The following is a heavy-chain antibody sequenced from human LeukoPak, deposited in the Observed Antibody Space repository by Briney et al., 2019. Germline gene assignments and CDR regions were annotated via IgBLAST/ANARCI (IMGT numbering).Heavy chain of an antibody. Sequence: PGGSLRLSCAASGFTFSSYAMSWVRQAPGKGVEWVSAISGSGGSTYYADSVKGRFTNSRDNSKNTLYLQMNSLRAEDTAVYYCAKGEAYSGYALDYWGQGTLVTVSS. CDR3: AKGEAYSGYALDY. J-gene: IGHJ4*02. D-gene: IGHD5-12*01. CDR1: GFTFSSYA. CDR2: ISGSGGST. V-gene: IGHV3-23*01.